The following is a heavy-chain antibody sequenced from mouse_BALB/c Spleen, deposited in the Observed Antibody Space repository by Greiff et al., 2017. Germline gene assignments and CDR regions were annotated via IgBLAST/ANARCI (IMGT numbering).Heavy chain of an antibody. CDR3: ARWGTTGNYAMDY. Sequence: VQLKESGPELVKPGASVKVSCKASGYAFTSYNMYWVKQSHGKSLEWIGYIDPYNGGTSYNQKFKGKATLTVDKSSSTAYMHLNSLTSEDSAVYYCARWGTTGNYAMDYWGQGTSVTVSS. CDR1: GYAFTSYN. V-gene: IGHV1S135*01. CDR2: IDPYNGGT. J-gene: IGHJ4*01. D-gene: IGHD2-14*01.